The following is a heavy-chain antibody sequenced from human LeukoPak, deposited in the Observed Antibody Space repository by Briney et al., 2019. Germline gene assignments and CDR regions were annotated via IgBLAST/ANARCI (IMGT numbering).Heavy chain of an antibody. CDR3: ARFPRYYYDSSGSPGAFDI. Sequence: GGSLRLSYAASGFTFSSYGMHWVRQAPGKGLEWVAVIWYDGSNKYYADSVKGRFTISRDNSKNTLYLQMNSLRAEDTAVYYCARFPRYYYDSSGSPGAFDIWGQGTMVTVSS. V-gene: IGHV3-33*01. D-gene: IGHD3-22*01. CDR1: GFTFSSYG. CDR2: IWYDGSNK. J-gene: IGHJ3*02.